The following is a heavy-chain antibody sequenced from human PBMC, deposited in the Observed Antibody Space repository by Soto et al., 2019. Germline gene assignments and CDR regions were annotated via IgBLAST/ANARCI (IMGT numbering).Heavy chain of an antibody. CDR2: IYYSGST. Sequence: PSETLSLTCTVSGGSISSYYWSWIRQPPGKGLEWIGYIYYSGSTNYNPSLKSRVTISVDTSKNQFSLKLSSVTAADTAVYYCARQGDYYGSGRNYYYYYMDVWGKGTTVTVSS. J-gene: IGHJ6*03. V-gene: IGHV4-59*08. D-gene: IGHD3-10*01. CDR3: ARQGDYYGSGRNYYYYYMDV. CDR1: GGSISSYY.